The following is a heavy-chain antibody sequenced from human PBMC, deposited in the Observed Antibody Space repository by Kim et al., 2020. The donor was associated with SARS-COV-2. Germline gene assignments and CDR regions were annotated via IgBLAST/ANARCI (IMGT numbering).Heavy chain of an antibody. V-gene: IGHV3-15*01. J-gene: IGHJ4*02. CDR3: TAQAGIQLLVGDFDY. CDR2: IKSKTDGGTT. Sequence: GGSLRLSCAASGFTFSNAWMSWVRQAPGKGLEWVGRIKSKTDGGTTDYAAPVKGRFTISRDDSKNTLYLQMNSLKTEDTAVYYCTAQAGIQLLVGDFDYWGQGTLVTVSS. CDR1: GFTFSNAW. D-gene: IGHD5-18*01.